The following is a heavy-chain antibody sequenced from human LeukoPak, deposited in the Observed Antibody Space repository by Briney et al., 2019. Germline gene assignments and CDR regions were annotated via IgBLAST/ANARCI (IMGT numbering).Heavy chain of an antibody. CDR2: VTGSGGST. CDR1: GFTFSNYA. V-gene: IGHV3-23*01. J-gene: IGHJ4*02. CDR3: AKWGDFDILTGYYVSDF. D-gene: IGHD3-9*01. Sequence: GGSLRLSCVASGFTFSNYAMSWVRQAAGKRLEWVSAVTGSGGSTYYADSVKGRFTISRDNSRNTLFLQMNSLRAEDTAIYYCAKWGDFDILTGYYVSDFWGQGTLVTVSS.